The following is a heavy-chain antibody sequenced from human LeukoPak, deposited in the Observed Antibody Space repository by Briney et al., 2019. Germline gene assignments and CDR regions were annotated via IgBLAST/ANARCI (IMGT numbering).Heavy chain of an antibody. Sequence: GGSLSLSCAVSGFTFDSYAMHWVRQDPGKGLEWVSGISWNSGSIGYADSVKGRFTISRDNAKNSLYLQMNSLRVEDTALYYCVKGAGRFLEWLLSEWGQGTLVTVSS. CDR2: ISWNSGSI. V-gene: IGHV3-9*01. D-gene: IGHD3-3*01. CDR1: GFTFDSYA. CDR3: VKGAGRFLEWLLSE. J-gene: IGHJ4*02.